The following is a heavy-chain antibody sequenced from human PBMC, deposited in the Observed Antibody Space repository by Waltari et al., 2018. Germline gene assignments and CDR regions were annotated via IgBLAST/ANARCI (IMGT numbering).Heavy chain of an antibody. CDR2: INAGNGNT. D-gene: IGHD6-13*01. J-gene: IGHJ6*02. CDR3: ARSISAAGGVYDYYYYYGMDV. V-gene: IGHV1-3*01. Sequence: QVQLVQSGAEVKKPGASVKVSCKASGYTFTSYAMHWVRQAHGQRLEWMGWINAGNGNTKYSQKFQGRVTITRDTSASTAYMELSSLRSEDTAVYYCARSISAAGGVYDYYYYYGMDVWGQGTTVTVSS. CDR1: GYTFTSYA.